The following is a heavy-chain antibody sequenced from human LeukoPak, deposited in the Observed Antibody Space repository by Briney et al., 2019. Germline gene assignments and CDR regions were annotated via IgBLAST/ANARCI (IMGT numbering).Heavy chain of an antibody. D-gene: IGHD3-10*01. J-gene: IGHJ4*02. CDR2: IYANGNT. CDR1: GASITTYS. Sequence: SETLSLTCTVSGASITTYSWSWIPQPPGKGLEWIGYIYANGNTYYNPSLDSRVTISVDTSKNQFSLKLRSATAADTAVYYCARSPLWFGELFSLDYWGRGTLVAVSS. V-gene: IGHV4-4*09. CDR3: ARSPLWFGELFSLDY.